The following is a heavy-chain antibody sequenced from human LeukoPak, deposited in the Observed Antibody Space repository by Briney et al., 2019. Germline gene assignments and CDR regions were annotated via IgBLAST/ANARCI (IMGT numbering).Heavy chain of an antibody. CDR2: IWYDGSNK. CDR3: VRVADDILTGYQHGMDV. J-gene: IGHJ6*04. CDR1: GFTFSSYG. Sequence: GRSLRLSCAASGFTFSSYGMHWVRQAPGKGLEWVAVIWYDGSNKYYADSVKGRFTISRDNSKNTLYLQMNSLRAEDTGVYYCVRVADDILTGYQHGMDVWGKGATVTVS. D-gene: IGHD3-9*01. V-gene: IGHV3-33*01.